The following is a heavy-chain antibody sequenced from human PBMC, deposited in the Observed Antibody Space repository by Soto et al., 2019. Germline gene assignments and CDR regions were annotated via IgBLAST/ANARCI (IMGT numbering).Heavy chain of an antibody. Sequence: GGSLRLSCAASGFTFSSYGMHWVRQAPGKGLEWVAVIWYDGSNKYYADSVKGRFTISRDNSKNTLYLQMNSLRAEDTAVYYFARHILADYYDSSGYCDYWGQGTMVT. CDR1: GFTFSSYG. V-gene: IGHV3-33*01. J-gene: IGHJ4*02. CDR3: ARHILADYYDSSGYCDY. CDR2: IWYDGSNK. D-gene: IGHD3-22*01.